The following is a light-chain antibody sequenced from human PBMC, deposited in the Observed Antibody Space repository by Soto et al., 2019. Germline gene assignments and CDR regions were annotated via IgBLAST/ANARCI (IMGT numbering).Light chain of an antibody. J-gene: IGLJ1*01. V-gene: IGLV2-18*02. CDR2: EAS. CDR3: SSYAGGKNFYV. Sequence: QSALTQPPSVSGSPGQSVTISCTGTSTDFVSYNRVSWYQQPPGTAPKLIIYEASNRPSGVTDRLSGSKSGNKAYLTVSGLQAEDEADYHCSSYAGGKNFYVFGTGTKVTVL. CDR1: STDFVSYNR.